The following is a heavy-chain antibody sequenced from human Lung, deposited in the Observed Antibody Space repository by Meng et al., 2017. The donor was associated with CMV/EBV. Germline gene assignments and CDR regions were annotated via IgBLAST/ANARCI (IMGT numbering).Heavy chain of an antibody. V-gene: IGHV3-30*02. D-gene: IGHD3-3*01. CDR3: AKDESAYFGFRSGYSTPLDF. CDR2: IRYDGSNK. CDR1: GFSFSSYG. Sequence: GGSLRLSCAASGFSFSSYGMQWVRQAPGKGLEWVAFIRYDGSNKYYVDSVKGRFTISRDNSKNMLYLQMNSLRVADTAVYYCAKDESAYFGFRSGYSTPLDFWGQGXMVTVSS. J-gene: IGHJ4*02.